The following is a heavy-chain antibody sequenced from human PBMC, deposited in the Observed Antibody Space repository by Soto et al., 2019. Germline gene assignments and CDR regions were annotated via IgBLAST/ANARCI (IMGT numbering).Heavy chain of an antibody. CDR1: GYTFTSYG. Sequence: ASVKVSCKASGYTFTSYGIIWVRQAPGQGLEWMGWISAYNGNTNYAQKLQGRVTMTTDTSTSTAYMELRSLRSDDTAVYYCARAEHIAVAGTTVKCAFDIWGQGTMVTVS. CDR2: ISAYNGNT. D-gene: IGHD6-19*01. CDR3: ARAEHIAVAGTTVKCAFDI. J-gene: IGHJ3*02. V-gene: IGHV1-18*01.